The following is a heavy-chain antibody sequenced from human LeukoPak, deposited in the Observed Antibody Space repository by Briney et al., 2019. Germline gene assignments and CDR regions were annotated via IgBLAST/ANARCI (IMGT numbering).Heavy chain of an antibody. V-gene: IGHV3-33*06. CDR1: GFTFSSYG. Sequence: GGSLRLSCAASGFTFSSYGMHWVRQAPGKGLEGVAVIWYDGSNKYYADSVKGRFTISRDNSKNTLYLQMNSLRAEDRAVYYCAKALYGDYNWFDPWGQGTLVTVSS. CDR3: AKALYGDYNWFDP. CDR2: IWYDGSNK. D-gene: IGHD4-17*01. J-gene: IGHJ5*02.